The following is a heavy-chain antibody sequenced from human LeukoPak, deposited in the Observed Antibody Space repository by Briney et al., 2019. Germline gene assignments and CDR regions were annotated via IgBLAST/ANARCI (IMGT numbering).Heavy chain of an antibody. CDR3: ARLTRYAGDP. V-gene: IGHV3-48*04. Sequence: GGSLRLSCAASGFTFSSYTMNWVRQAPGKGLEWVSYISSSSSTIYYADSVKGRFTVSRDNAKNSLYLQMNSLRAEDTAVYYCARLTRYAGDPWGQGTLVIASS. D-gene: IGHD3-9*01. CDR1: GFTFSSYT. CDR2: ISSSSSTI. J-gene: IGHJ5*02.